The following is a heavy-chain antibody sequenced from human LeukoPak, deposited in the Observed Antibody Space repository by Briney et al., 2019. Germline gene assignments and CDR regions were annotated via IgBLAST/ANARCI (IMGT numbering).Heavy chain of an antibody. CDR1: GFTFSSYA. CDR3: AKTSAGIRGGYFDY. D-gene: IGHD3-10*01. CDR2: INDSGGNT. Sequence: GGSLRLSCAASGFTFSSYAMSWVRQAPGKGLEWVSLINDSGGNTCYADSVKGRFTISRDNSKNTLFLQMSSLRAEDTAVYYCAKTSAGIRGGYFDYWGQGTLVTASS. V-gene: IGHV3-23*01. J-gene: IGHJ4*02.